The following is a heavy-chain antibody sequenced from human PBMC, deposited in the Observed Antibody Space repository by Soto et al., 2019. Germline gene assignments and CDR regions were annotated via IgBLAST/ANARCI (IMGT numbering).Heavy chain of an antibody. CDR1: GGTFSSYA. CDR2: IIPILGTA. Sequence: QVQLVQSGAEVKKPGSSVKVSCKASGGTFSSYAISWVRQAPGQGLEWMCGIIPILGTANYAQKFQGRVTITADASTSTAYMELSSLRSEDTAVYYCAGGGNDYVWGSRHYYYGMDVWGQGTTVTVSS. J-gene: IGHJ6*02. CDR3: AGGGNDYVWGSRHYYYGMDV. D-gene: IGHD3-16*01. V-gene: IGHV1-69*01.